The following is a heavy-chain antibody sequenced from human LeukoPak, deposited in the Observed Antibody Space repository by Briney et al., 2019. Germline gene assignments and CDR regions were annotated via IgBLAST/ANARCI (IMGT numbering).Heavy chain of an antibody. J-gene: IGHJ4*02. CDR1: GGSISSSNYY. D-gene: IGHD1/OR15-1a*01. CDR2: IYYSGST. V-gene: IGHV4-61*05. CDR3: AGGSRTMYYFDY. Sequence: SETLSLTCTVSGGSISSSNYYWGWIRQPPGKGLEWIGYIYYSGSTNYNPSLKSRVTISVDTSKNQFSLKLSSVTAADTAVYYCAGGSRTMYYFDYWGQGTLVTVSS.